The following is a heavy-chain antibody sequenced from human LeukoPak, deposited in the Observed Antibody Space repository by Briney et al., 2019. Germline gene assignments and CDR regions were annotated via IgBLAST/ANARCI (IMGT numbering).Heavy chain of an antibody. CDR2: IKQDGSEK. D-gene: IGHD3-10*01. Sequence: GGSLRLSCAASGFTFSSYWMSWVRQAPGKGLEWVANIKQDGSEKYYVDSVKGRFTISRDNAKNSLYLQMNSLRAEDTAVYYCARVDYYGSGSFLDYWGQGTLVTVSS. V-gene: IGHV3-7*01. J-gene: IGHJ4*02. CDR1: GFTFSSYW. CDR3: ARVDYYGSGSFLDY.